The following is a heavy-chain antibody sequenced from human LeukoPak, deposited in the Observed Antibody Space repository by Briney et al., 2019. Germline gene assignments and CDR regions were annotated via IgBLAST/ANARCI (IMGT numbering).Heavy chain of an antibody. J-gene: IGHJ4*02. CDR2: IYSGGST. V-gene: IGHV3-53*04. Sequence: GGSLRLSCAASGFTVSTNYMSWVRQAPGKGLEWVSVIYSGGSTYYADSVKGRFTISRHNSENTLYLQMNSLRAEDTAVYYCARGMTNPFDYWGQGTLVTVSS. CDR1: GFTVSTNY. CDR3: ARGMTNPFDY. D-gene: IGHD4-11*01.